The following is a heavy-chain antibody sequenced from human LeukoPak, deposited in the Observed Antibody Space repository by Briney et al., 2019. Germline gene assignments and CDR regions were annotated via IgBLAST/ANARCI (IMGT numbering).Heavy chain of an antibody. V-gene: IGHV3-23*01. D-gene: IGHD3-22*01. CDR2: ISGSGGST. Sequence: GGSLRLSCAASGFTFSTYAMSWVRQAPGKGLKWVSAISGSGGSTYYADSVKGRLTISRDNSKNTLYLQMNSLRAEDTAIYYCAKGNRYYYDSSGNWGQGTLVTVSS. CDR3: AKGNRYYYDSSGN. CDR1: GFTFSTYA. J-gene: IGHJ4*02.